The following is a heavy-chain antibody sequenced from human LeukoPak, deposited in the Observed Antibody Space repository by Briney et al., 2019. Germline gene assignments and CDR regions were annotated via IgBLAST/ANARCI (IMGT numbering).Heavy chain of an antibody. CDR1: GASISSYY. CDR3: ARERGPNCNKHCLFDP. D-gene: IGHD2/OR15-2a*01. J-gene: IGHJ5*02. Sequence: SETLSLTCTVSGASISSYYWAWIRQPPGKGLEWIGYIYYSGGTYYNPSLKSRVIISLDTSKNQFSLKLNSATAADTAVYYCARERGPNCNKHCLFDPWGQGTLVTVSS. CDR2: IYYSGGT. V-gene: IGHV4-59*01.